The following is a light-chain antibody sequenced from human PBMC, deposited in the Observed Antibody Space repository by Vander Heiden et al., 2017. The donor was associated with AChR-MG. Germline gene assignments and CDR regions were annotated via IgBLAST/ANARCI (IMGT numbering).Light chain of an antibody. J-gene: IGLJ3*02. V-gene: IGLV2-14*01. CDR1: SSDVGGYNH. CDR3: SSYTSSSTRV. Sequence: QSALTQPASVSGSPGQSITISCTGTSSDVGGYNHFSWYQQHPGKAPKLMIYEVSNRPSGVSNRFSGSKSGNTASLTISGLQAEDEADYYCSSYTSSSTRVFGGGTKLTVL. CDR2: EVS.